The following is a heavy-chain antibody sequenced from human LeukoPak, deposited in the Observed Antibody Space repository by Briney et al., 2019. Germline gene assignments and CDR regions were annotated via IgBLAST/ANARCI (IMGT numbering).Heavy chain of an antibody. CDR2: INHSGST. CDR1: GGSFSGYY. CDR3: GIHIVVRPAGKKKNWFDP. V-gene: IGHV4-34*01. D-gene: IGHD2-2*01. J-gene: IGHJ5*02. Sequence: SETLSLTCAVYGGSFSGYYWSWIRQPPGKGLEWIGEINHSGSTNYNPSLKSRVTISVDTSKNQFSLKLSSVTAADTAVYYCGIHIVVRPAGKKKNWFDPLGQGNLVTVSS.